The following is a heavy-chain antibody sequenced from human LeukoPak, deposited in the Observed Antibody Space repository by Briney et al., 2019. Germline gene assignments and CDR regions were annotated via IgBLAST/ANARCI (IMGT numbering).Heavy chain of an antibody. V-gene: IGHV4-34*01. CDR1: GFTFSNYA. CDR3: ARGWVGASNPFQTRGALTYYFDS. Sequence: NSGGSLRLSCAASGFTFSNYAMSWIRQPPGKGLEWIGEINHSGSTNYNPSLKSRVTISVDTSKNQFSLKLSSVTAADTAVYYCARGWVGASNPFQTRGALTYYFDSWGQGTLVTVSS. J-gene: IGHJ4*02. CDR2: INHSGST. D-gene: IGHD1-26*01.